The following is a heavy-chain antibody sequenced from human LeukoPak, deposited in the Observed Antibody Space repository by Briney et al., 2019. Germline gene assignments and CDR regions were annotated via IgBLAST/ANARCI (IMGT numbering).Heavy chain of an antibody. CDR1: GFTFDDYT. V-gene: IGHV3-43*01. CDR2: ISWDGGST. Sequence: GGFLRLSCAASGFTFDDYTMHWVRQAPGKGLEWVSLISWDGGSTYYADSVKGRFTISRDNSKNSLYLQMNSLRTEDTALYYCAKDGYYYDSRGDYYFDYWGQGTLVTVSS. CDR3: AKDGYYYDSRGDYYFDY. J-gene: IGHJ4*02. D-gene: IGHD3-22*01.